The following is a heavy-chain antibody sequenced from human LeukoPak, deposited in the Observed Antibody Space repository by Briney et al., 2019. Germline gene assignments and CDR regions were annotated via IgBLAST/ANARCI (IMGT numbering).Heavy chain of an antibody. D-gene: IGHD6-13*01. CDR2: INHSGST. Sequence: SETLSLTCAVYGGSFSGYYWSWIRQPPGKGLEWIGEINHSGSTNYNPSLKSRVTISVDTSKNQFSLKLSSVTAADTAVYYCARRRRGIAAAGTRWFDPWGQGTLVTVSS. CDR3: ARRRRGIAAAGTRWFDP. CDR1: GGSFSGYY. V-gene: IGHV4-34*01. J-gene: IGHJ5*02.